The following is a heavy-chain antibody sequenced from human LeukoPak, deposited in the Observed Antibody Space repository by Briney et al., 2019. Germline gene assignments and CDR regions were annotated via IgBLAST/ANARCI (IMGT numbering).Heavy chain of an antibody. CDR1: GGSISSSSFY. CDR3: ARHSRSGYSDYESAFDI. CDR2: IFYSGST. V-gene: IGHV4-39*01. J-gene: IGHJ3*02. D-gene: IGHD5-12*01. Sequence: SETLSLTCSVSGGSISSSSFYWDWIRQPPGKGLEWIGTIFYSGSTYYNPSLKSRITISVDTSKNQFSLKLSSVTAADTAVYYCARHSRSGYSDYESAFDIWGQGTMVIVSS.